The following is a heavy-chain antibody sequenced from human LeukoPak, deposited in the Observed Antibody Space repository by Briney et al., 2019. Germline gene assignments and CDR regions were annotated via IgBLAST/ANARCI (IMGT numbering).Heavy chain of an antibody. V-gene: IGHV3-23*01. Sequence: GGSLRLSCAASGFTFSSYALSWVRQAPGKGMEWVSTVSGSGHTTYYADSVKGRFTISRDNSKSAVYLQMSSLRVEDTAVYTCAKDWSPRWLVLRDDSEYFHHWGQGTLVTVSS. CDR3: AKDWSPRWLVLRDDSEYFHH. J-gene: IGHJ1*01. CDR2: VSGSGHTT. CDR1: GFTFSSYA. D-gene: IGHD6-19*01.